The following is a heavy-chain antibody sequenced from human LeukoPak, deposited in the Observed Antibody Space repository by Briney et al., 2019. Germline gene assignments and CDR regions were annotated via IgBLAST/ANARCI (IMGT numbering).Heavy chain of an antibody. V-gene: IGHV4-59*12. J-gene: IGHJ5*02. CDR1: GGSISSYY. D-gene: IGHD1-1*01. CDR3: AREETGTTRGNWFDP. CDR2: IYYSGST. Sequence: PSETLSLTCTVSGGSISSYYWSWIRQPPGKGLEWIGYIYYSGSTNYNPSLKSRVTISVDTSKNQFSLKLSSVTAADTAVYYCAREETGTTRGNWFDPWGQGTLVTVSS.